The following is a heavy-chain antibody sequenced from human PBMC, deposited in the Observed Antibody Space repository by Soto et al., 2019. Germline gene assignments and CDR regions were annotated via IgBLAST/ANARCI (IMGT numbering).Heavy chain of an antibody. CDR3: AKDIVVVPAAIYTWDYFGP. J-gene: IGHJ5*02. CDR2: ISGSGGST. D-gene: IGHD2-2*01. Sequence: GGSLRLSCAASGFTFSSYAMSWVRQAPGKGLEWVSAISGSGGSTYYADSVKGRFTISRDNSKNTLYLQMNSLRAGDTAVYYCAKDIVVVPAAIYTWDYFGPWGQGTLVTVSS. V-gene: IGHV3-23*01. CDR1: GFTFSSYA.